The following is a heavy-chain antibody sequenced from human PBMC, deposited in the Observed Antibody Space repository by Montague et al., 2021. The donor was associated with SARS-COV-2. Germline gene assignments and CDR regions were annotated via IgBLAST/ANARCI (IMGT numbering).Heavy chain of an antibody. J-gene: IGHJ3*02. CDR1: GGSISSYY. V-gene: IGHV4-4*07. Sequence: SETLSLTCTVSGGSISSYYWSWIRQPPGKGLEWIGLIYTTGSTNYNPSLKSRVTMSLDTSKNQFSLKLRSVTAADTAVYYCARGSFGMGAFDIWGQGTMVTVSS. D-gene: IGHD1-14*01. CDR3: ARGSFGMGAFDI. CDR2: IYTTGST.